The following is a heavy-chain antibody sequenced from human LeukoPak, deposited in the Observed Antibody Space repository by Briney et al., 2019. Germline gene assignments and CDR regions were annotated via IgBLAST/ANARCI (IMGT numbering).Heavy chain of an antibody. V-gene: IGHV4-59*01. J-gene: IGHJ4*02. CDR3: ARKVYSFDVFDY. CDR2: IFHSGTA. Sequence: SETLSLTCTASGGSISSYYLSWIRQPPGKALEWIWYIFHSGTANYHPSLKSRVTISIDTSENQFSLKLSSVSAADTAVYYCARKVYSFDVFDYWGQGSLVTVSS. D-gene: IGHD2-15*01. CDR1: GGSISSYY.